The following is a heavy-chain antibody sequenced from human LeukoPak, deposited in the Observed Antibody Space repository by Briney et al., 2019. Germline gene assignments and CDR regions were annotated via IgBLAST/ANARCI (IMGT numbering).Heavy chain of an antibody. CDR3: ARGPPGDLEDY. CDR1: GGSISSGDYY. J-gene: IGHJ4*02. Sequence: SETLSLTCTVSGGSISSGDYYWSWIRQPPGKGPEWIGYIYYSGSTYYNPSLKGRVTISVDTSKNQFSLKLSSVTAADTAVYYCARGPPGDLEDYWGQGTLVTVSS. V-gene: IGHV4-30-4*01. CDR2: IYYSGST. D-gene: IGHD7-27*01.